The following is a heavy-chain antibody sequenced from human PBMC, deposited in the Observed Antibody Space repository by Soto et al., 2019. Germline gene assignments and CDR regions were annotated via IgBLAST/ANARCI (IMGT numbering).Heavy chain of an antibody. CDR3: ARDNQGGSSDY. CDR1: GVTLSSDS. D-gene: IGHD2-2*01. J-gene: IGHJ4*02. V-gene: IGHV3-21*01. Sequence: VFLRPSCAASGVTLSSDSVNWVRQAGWKGLEWVSSISSSSSYIYYADSVKGRFTISRDNAKNSLYLQMNSLRAEDAAVYYCARDNQGGSSDYWGQGTLVTVSS. CDR2: ISSSSSYI.